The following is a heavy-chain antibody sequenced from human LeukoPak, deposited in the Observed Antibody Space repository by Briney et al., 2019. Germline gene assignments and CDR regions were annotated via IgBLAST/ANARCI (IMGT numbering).Heavy chain of an antibody. J-gene: IGHJ4*02. Sequence: ASVKVSCKTSGYTFINYFLHWVRQAPGQGLEWMGRINPNTGGTSSAQKFQGRIILTRDTSITTAYMEVARLRSDDTAVYFCARKGDYEVDFDYWGQGTLVTVSS. CDR2: INPNTGGT. D-gene: IGHD4-17*01. V-gene: IGHV1-2*06. CDR1: GYTFINYF. CDR3: ARKGDYEVDFDY.